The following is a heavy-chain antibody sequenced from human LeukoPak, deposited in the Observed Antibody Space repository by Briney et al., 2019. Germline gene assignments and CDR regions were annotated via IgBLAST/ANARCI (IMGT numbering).Heavy chain of an antibody. D-gene: IGHD4-17*01. J-gene: IGHJ2*01. Sequence: GGSLRLSCAASGFTFSSYSMNWVRQAPGKGLEWVSSISSSSSYIYYADSVKGRFTISRDNAKNSLYLQMNSLRAEDTDVYYCARDYGDYGYWYFDLWGRGTLVTVSS. V-gene: IGHV3-21*01. CDR3: ARDYGDYGYWYFDL. CDR2: ISSSSSYI. CDR1: GFTFSSYS.